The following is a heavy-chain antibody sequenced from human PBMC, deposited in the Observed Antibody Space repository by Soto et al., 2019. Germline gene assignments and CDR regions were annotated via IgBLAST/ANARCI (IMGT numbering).Heavy chain of an antibody. D-gene: IGHD3-16*02. CDR3: ARQAVWGSYRSLPLDY. V-gene: IGHV4-34*01. CDR1: GGSFSGYY. Sequence: PSETLSLTCAVYGGSFSGYYWSWTRQPPGKGLEWIGEINHSGSTNYNPSLKSRVTISVDTSKNQFSLKLSSVTAADTAVYYCARQAVWGSYRSLPLDYWGQGTLVTVSS. J-gene: IGHJ4*02. CDR2: INHSGST.